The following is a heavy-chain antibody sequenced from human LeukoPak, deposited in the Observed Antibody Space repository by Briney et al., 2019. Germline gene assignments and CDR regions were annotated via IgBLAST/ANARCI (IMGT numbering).Heavy chain of an antibody. CDR2: IYYSGST. Sequence: SQTLSLTCTVSGGSISSGGYYWSWIRQHPGKGLEWIGYIYYSGSTYYNPSLKSRVTISVDTSKNQFSPKLSSVTAADTAVYYCARADILTGYYKRPQPRYFDYWGQGTLVTVSS. CDR3: ARADILTGYYKRPQPRYFDY. V-gene: IGHV4-31*03. CDR1: GGSISSGGYY. J-gene: IGHJ4*02. D-gene: IGHD3-9*01.